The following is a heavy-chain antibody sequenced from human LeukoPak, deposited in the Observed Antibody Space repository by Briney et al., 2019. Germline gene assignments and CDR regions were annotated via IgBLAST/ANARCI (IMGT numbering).Heavy chain of an antibody. CDR2: ISSSSSTI. V-gene: IGHV3-48*01. CDR1: GFTFSSYS. CDR3: ARAGDQFYYYYMDV. Sequence: GGSLRLSCAASGFTFSSYSMNWVRQAPGKGLEWVSYISSSSSTIYYADSVKGRFTISRDNAKNSLYLQMNSLRAEDTAVYYCARAGDQFYYYYMDVWGKGTTVTVSS. D-gene: IGHD3-10*01. J-gene: IGHJ6*03.